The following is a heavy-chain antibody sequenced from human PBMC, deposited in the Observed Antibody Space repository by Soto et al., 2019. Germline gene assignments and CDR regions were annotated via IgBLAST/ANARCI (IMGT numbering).Heavy chain of an antibody. J-gene: IGHJ4*02. CDR3: VKEWSQAY. CDR1: GFIFRTFA. V-gene: IGHV3-23*01. CDR2: ISGDAGTT. Sequence: GGSLRLSCAASGFIFRTFAMNWVRQAPGKGLECVSVISGDAGTTYYADSVKGRFTISRDNSKNTLYLQMNSLRAEDTAVYYCVKEWSQAYWGQGTLVTVSS. D-gene: IGHD3-3*01.